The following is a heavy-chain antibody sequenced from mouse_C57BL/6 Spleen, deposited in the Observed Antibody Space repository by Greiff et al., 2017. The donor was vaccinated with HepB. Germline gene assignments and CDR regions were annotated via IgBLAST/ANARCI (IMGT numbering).Heavy chain of an antibody. Sequence: VQLQQPGTELVKPGASVTLSCKASGYTFTDYEMHWVKQTPVHGLEWIGAIDPETGGTAYNQKFKGKAILTADKSSSTAYMELRSLTSEDSAVYYCTRDGNYGFAYWGQGTLVTVSA. D-gene: IGHD2-1*01. J-gene: IGHJ3*01. V-gene: IGHV1-15*01. CDR1: GYTFTDYE. CDR2: IDPETGGT. CDR3: TRDGNYGFAY.